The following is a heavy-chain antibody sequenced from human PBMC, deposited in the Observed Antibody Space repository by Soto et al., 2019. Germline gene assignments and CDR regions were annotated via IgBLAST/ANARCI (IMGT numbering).Heavy chain of an antibody. CDR1: GGSISTSTFF. CDR2: INYSGTT. CDR3: ALLIHCVTTSCYFDY. D-gene: IGHD2-2*01. J-gene: IGHJ4*02. V-gene: IGHV4-39*01. Sequence: QLQLQESGPGLVEPSETLSLTCTVSGGSISTSTFFWTWIRQPPGKGPEWMGSINYSGTTYYRSSLRSRMTTSVYTAKNQVSLKMSSVTAADTAVYYCALLIHCVTTSCYFDYWVQGILVTVSS.